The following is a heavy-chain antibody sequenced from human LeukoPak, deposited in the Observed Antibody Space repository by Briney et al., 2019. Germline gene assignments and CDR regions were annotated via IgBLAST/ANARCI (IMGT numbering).Heavy chain of an antibody. V-gene: IGHV4-31*03. CDR1: GGSISSGGYY. CDR3: AREKMRYYDSSGYSDY. D-gene: IGHD3-22*01. J-gene: IGHJ4*02. CDR2: IYYSGST. Sequence: SQTLSLTCTVSGGSISSGGYYWSWIRQHPGKGLEWIGYIYYSGSTHYNPSLKSRVTISVDTSKNQFSLKLSSVTAADTAVYYCAREKMRYYDSSGYSDYWGQGTLVTVSS.